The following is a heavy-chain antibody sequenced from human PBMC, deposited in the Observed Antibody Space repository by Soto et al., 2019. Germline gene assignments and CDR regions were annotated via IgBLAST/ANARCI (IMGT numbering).Heavy chain of an antibody. CDR2: IIPILGIA. CDR3: ARVPARYCSGGSCYSSDAFDI. D-gene: IGHD2-15*01. J-gene: IGHJ3*02. V-gene: IGHV1-69*04. Sequence: GLEWMGRIIPILGIANYAQKFQGRVTITADKSTSTAYMELSSPRSEDTAVYYCARVPARYCSGGSCYSSDAFDIWGQGTMVTVSS.